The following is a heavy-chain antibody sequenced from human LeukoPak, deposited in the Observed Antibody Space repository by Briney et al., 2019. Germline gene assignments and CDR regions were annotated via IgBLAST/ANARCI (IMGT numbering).Heavy chain of an antibody. CDR2: IYYSGTT. CDR1: GGSMNTYY. Sequence: SETLSLTCTVSGGSMNTYYWSWIRQPPGKGLEWIGYIYYSGTTNYNPSLKSRVTISVDTSKNQFSLKLTSVTAAGTAIYYCGRGAAVGDPWGRGTLVTVSS. D-gene: IGHD6-13*01. J-gene: IGHJ5*02. CDR3: GRGAAVGDP. V-gene: IGHV4-59*01.